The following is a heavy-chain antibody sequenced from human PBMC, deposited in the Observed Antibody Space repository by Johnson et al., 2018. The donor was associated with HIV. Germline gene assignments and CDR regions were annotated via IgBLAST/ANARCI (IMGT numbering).Heavy chain of an antibody. Sequence: QVQLVESGGGVVQPGRSLRLSCAASGFTFSSYALHWVRQAPGKGLQWVAVISYDGSNKYYADSVKGRFTISRDNYKNTLHLQMNSLRAADTAVYYCAKVMTASSVNSFGGVIDASDIWGQGTMVTVS. J-gene: IGHJ3*02. V-gene: IGHV3-30-3*01. CDR1: GFTFSSYA. CDR3: AKVMTASSVNSFGGVIDASDI. D-gene: IGHD3-16*01. CDR2: ISYDGSNK.